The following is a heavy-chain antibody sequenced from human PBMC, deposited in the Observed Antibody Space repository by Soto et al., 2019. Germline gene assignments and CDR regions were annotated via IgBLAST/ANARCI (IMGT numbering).Heavy chain of an antibody. CDR1: GGSFNDYA. D-gene: IGHD3-3*01. J-gene: IGHJ4*02. CDR2: IIPLFGTS. CDR3: ARLPLRITLFGNILGYSDS. Sequence: QVQLLQSGAEMKTPGSSVTVSCTPSGGSFNDYAFSWVRQAPGQGLEWLGGIIPLFGTSDYSQSFRARATITPVKSTSTVFLHLRSLTSQDTAVYYCARLPLRITLFGNILGYSDSWGQGSLLTVSS. V-gene: IGHV1-69*06.